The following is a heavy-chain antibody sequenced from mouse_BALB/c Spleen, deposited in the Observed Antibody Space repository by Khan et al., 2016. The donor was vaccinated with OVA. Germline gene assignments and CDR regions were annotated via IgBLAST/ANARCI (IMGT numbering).Heavy chain of an antibody. Sequence: VQLKQSGPGLVKPSQTVSLTCTVTGISITTRNYRWSWIRQFPGNKLEWIGYIYYSGIITYHPSLTSRATITRDTSKNQFFLEMNSLTAEDTATYYCARDEYYGYWYFDVWGAGTTVTVSS. J-gene: IGHJ1*01. CDR2: IYYSGII. V-gene: IGHV3-5*02. D-gene: IGHD1-1*01. CDR3: ARDEYYGYWYFDV. CDR1: GISITTRNYR.